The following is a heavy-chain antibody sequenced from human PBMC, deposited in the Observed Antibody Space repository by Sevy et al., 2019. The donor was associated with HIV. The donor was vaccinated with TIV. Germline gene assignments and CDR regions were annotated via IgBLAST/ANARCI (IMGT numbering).Heavy chain of an antibody. CDR3: ARIGSGSYVDYYYYMDV. D-gene: IGHD3-10*01. CDR1: GYTFTGYY. Sequence: ASVKVSCKASGYTFTGYYMHWVRQAPGQGLEWMGWINPNSGGTNYAQKFQGRVTMTRDTSISTAYMGLSRLRSDDTAVYYCARIGSGSYVDYYYYMDVWGKGTTVTVSS. V-gene: IGHV1-2*02. CDR2: INPNSGGT. J-gene: IGHJ6*03.